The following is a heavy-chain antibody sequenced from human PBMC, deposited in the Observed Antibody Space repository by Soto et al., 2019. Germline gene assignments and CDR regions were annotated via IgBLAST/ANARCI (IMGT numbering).Heavy chain of an antibody. CDR2: INHSGTT. CDR3: ARGWRFDP. V-gene: IGHV4-34*01. J-gene: IGHJ5*02. Sequence: KTSETLYLTCGVYGGSFSGYQWNWIRQSPGQGLEWIGEINHSGTTKYNPSLESRINLSVDTSKKQFSLKMFSVTAADTAIYYCARGWRFDPWGQGTQVTVSS. D-gene: IGHD1-1*01. CDR1: GGSFSGYQ.